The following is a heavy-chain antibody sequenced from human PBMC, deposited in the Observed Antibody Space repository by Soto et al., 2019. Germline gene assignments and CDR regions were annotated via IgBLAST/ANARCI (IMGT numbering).Heavy chain of an antibody. CDR1: GGSISSGGYY. J-gene: IGHJ4*02. CDR2: IYYSGST. Sequence: QVQLQESGPGLVKPSQTLSLTCTVSGGSISSGGYYWNWIRQHPGKGLEWIGYIYYSGSTYYNPSLKRRVTISVETCNIQFPLKMNSVAATDTDVYYCASHPITWGQGNPFTVSS. CDR3: ASHPIT. V-gene: IGHV4-31*03. D-gene: IGHD1-20*01.